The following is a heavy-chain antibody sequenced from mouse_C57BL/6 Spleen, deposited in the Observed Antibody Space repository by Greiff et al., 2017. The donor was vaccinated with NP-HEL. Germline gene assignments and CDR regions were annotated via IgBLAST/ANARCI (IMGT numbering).Heavy chain of an antibody. CDR1: GFTFSSYA. CDR2: ISDGGSYT. CDR3: ARDQIANWDGWYFDV. V-gene: IGHV5-4*01. J-gene: IGHJ1*03. D-gene: IGHD4-1*01. Sequence: EVKLVESGGGLVKPGGSLKLSCAASGFTFSSYAMSWVRQTPEKRLEWVATISDGGSYTYYPDNVKGRFTISRDNAKNNLYLQMSHLKSEDTAMYYCARDQIANWDGWYFDVWGTGTTVTVSS.